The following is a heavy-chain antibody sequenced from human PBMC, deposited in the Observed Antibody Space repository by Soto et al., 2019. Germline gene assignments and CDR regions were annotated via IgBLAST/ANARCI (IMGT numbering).Heavy chain of an antibody. J-gene: IGHJ5*02. CDR3: ARDLNYARTFDP. Sequence: QVQMVESGGGVVQPGRSLRLSCAASGFTFRSYGMHWVRQAPGKGLEWVAVIWYDGSNKYYADSVKGRFTISRDNSKNTLYLQMNSLRAEDTAVYYCARDLNYARTFDPWGQGTLVTVSS. CDR2: IWYDGSNK. CDR1: GFTFRSYG. V-gene: IGHV3-33*01. D-gene: IGHD2-2*01.